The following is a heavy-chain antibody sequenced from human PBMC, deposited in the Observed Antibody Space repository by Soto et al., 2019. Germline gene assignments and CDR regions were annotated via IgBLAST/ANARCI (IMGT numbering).Heavy chain of an antibody. CDR1: GGSISSYY. D-gene: IGHD5-18*01. Sequence: PSETLSLTCTVSGGSISSYYWSWIRQPPGKGLEWIGYIYYSGGTNYNPSLKSRVTISVATSKNQFSLKLSSVTAADTAVYYCVRDLQLWFLDYWGQGTLVTVSS. CDR2: IYYSGGT. J-gene: IGHJ4*02. CDR3: VRDLQLWFLDY. V-gene: IGHV4-59*12.